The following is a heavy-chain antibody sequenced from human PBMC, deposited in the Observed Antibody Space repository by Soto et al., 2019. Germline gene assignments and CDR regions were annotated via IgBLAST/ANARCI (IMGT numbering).Heavy chain of an antibody. D-gene: IGHD2-2*01. CDR1: GGTFSSYA. CDR3: ARDHDSYAAKKFDY. Sequence: ASVKVSCKASGGTFSSYAISWLRQAPGQGLEWMGGIIPIFGTANYAQKFQGRVTITADESTSTAYMELSSLRSEDTAVYYCARDHDSYAAKKFDYWGQGTMVTVSS. CDR2: IIPIFGTA. J-gene: IGHJ4*02. V-gene: IGHV1-69*13.